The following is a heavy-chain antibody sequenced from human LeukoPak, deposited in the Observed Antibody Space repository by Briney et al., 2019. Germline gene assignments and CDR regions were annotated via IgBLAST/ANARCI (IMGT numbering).Heavy chain of an antibody. CDR1: GYTFTGYY. D-gene: IGHD3-22*01. J-gene: IGHJ4*02. V-gene: IGHV1-2*02. Sequence: ASVKVSCKASGYTFTGYYMHWVRQAPGQGLEWMGWINPNSGGTNYAQKFQGRVTMTRDTSISTAYMELSRLRSDDTAVYYCAGDLDYYDSSGQDYWGQGTLVTVSS. CDR3: AGDLDYYDSSGQDY. CDR2: INPNSGGT.